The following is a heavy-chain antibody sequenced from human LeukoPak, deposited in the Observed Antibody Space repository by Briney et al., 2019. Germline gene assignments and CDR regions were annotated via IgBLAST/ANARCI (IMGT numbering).Heavy chain of an antibody. CDR2: ISYGGTNK. CDR3: ARDVGSAAWDYYTMDV. D-gene: IGHD3-10*01. CDR1: GFTFSSYG. V-gene: IGHV3-30*03. J-gene: IGHJ6*02. Sequence: PGGSLRLSCAASGFTFSSYGMHWVRQAPGKGLQWVAIISYGGTNKSYADSVKGRFTISRDNSKNTMYVQMNSLRAEDTGVYYCARDVGSAAWDYYTMDVWGQGTTVTVSS.